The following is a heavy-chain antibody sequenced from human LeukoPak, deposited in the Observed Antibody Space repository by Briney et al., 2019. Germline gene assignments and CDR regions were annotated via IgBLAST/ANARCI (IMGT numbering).Heavy chain of an antibody. Sequence: PSQTLSLTCTASGGSISSGGYYWSWIRQHPGKGLEWIGYIYYSGSTYYNPSLKSRVTISVDTSKNQFSLKLSSVTAADTAVYYCARSARAAALDYWGQGTLVTVSS. J-gene: IGHJ4*02. CDR2: IYYSGST. CDR1: GGSISSGGYY. D-gene: IGHD6-13*01. CDR3: ARSARAAALDY. V-gene: IGHV4-31*03.